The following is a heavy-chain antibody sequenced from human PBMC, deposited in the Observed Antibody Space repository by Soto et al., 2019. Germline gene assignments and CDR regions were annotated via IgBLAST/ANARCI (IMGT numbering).Heavy chain of an antibody. CDR1: GFTFSSYS. Sequence: GGSLRLSCAASGFTFSSYSMNWVRQAPGKGLEWVSVISCSSSTKYYADSVKGRFTISRGNSKNALYLQMNSLRAEDTAVYYCAKDLSSGWYLDYWGQGTLVTVSS. J-gene: IGHJ4*02. D-gene: IGHD6-19*01. CDR2: ISCSSSTK. CDR3: AKDLSSGWYLDY. V-gene: IGHV3-48*01.